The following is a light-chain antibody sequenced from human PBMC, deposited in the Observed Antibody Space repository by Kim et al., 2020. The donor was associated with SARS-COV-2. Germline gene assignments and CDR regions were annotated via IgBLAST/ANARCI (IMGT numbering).Light chain of an antibody. CDR2: GAS. V-gene: IGKV3-20*01. Sequence: SPGERATLPSRASRSGSSNYLAWYQQKPGQAPRLLIYGASSRATGIPDRFSGSGSGTDFTLTITRLEPEDFAVYYCQQYSSSPATFGQGTKVDIK. CDR3: QQYSSSPAT. J-gene: IGKJ1*01. CDR1: RSGSSNY.